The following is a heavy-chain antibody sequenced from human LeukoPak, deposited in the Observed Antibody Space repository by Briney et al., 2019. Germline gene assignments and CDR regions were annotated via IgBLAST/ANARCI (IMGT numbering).Heavy chain of an antibody. CDR2: INPNSGGT. Sequence: ASVKVSCKASGGTFSSYAISWVRQAPGQGLEWMGWINPNSGGTNYAQKFQGWVTMTRDTSISTAYMELSRLRSDDTAVYYCARGSGGGSDYYYYGMDVWGQGTTVTVSS. CDR3: ARGSGGGSDYYYYGMDV. D-gene: IGHD2-15*01. J-gene: IGHJ6*02. V-gene: IGHV1-2*04. CDR1: GGTFSSYA.